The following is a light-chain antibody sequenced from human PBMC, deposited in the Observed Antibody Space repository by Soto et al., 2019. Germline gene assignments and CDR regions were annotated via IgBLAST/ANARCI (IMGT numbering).Light chain of an antibody. V-gene: IGKV2-28*01. CDR1: QNLLHSNGYNY. CDR2: LGS. Sequence: EIVLTQSPLSLPVTPREPASISCRSSQNLLHSNGYNYLNWYLQKPGQSPQLLIYLGSNRASGVPDRFSGSGSGTDFTLTINRVEAEDVGLCFCAQGLATPFTFGGGTKVEIK. CDR3: AQGLATPFT. J-gene: IGKJ4*01.